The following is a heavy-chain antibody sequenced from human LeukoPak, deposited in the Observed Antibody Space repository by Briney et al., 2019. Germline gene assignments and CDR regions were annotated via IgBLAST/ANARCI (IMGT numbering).Heavy chain of an antibody. CDR1: GGSVSNYY. CDR3: VRENYSSGWYGIIDY. V-gene: IGHV4-59*02. J-gene: IGHJ4*02. Sequence: SSETLSLTCTVSGGSVSNYYWSRIRQPPGKGLEWIGYIYYSGNTNYNPSLKSRVTISVDTSKNQFSLKLSSVTAADTAVYYCVRENYSSGWYGIIDYWGQGTLVTVSS. D-gene: IGHD6-19*01. CDR2: IYYSGNT.